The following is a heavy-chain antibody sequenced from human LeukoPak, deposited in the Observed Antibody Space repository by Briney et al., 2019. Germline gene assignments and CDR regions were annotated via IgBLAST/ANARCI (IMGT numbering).Heavy chain of an antibody. D-gene: IGHD3-10*01. CDR1: GFTFSSYA. CDR3: AKDLYYYGSGNYIDY. CDR2: ISGSGGSR. J-gene: IGHJ4*02. Sequence: GGSLRLSCAASGFTFSSYAMSWVRQAPGKGLEWVSAISGSGGSRYSADSVKGRFTISRDNSKNALYLQMNSLRAEDTAIYYCAKDLYYYGSGNYIDYWGQGTLVTVSS. V-gene: IGHV3-23*01.